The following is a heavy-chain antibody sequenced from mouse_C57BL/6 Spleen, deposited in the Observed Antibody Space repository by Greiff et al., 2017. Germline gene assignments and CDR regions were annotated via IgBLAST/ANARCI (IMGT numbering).Heavy chain of an antibody. J-gene: IGHJ1*03. CDR1: GYTFTSYW. D-gene: IGHD2-5*01. CDR3: SRWSYYSNYEEYFDV. CDR2: IYPSDSET. Sequence: QVQLQQPGAELVRPGSSVKLSCKASGYTFTSYWMDWVKQRPGQGLEWIGNIYPSDSETHYNQKFKDKATLTVDKSSITAYMQLSSLTSEDSAVYYGSRWSYYSNYEEYFDVWGTGTTVTVSS. V-gene: IGHV1-61*01.